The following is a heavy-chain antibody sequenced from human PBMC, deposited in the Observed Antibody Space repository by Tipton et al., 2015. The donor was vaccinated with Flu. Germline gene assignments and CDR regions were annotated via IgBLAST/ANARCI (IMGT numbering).Heavy chain of an antibody. CDR2: IRPEGNSV. V-gene: IGHV3-33*04. CDR1: GFTFRAYG. Sequence: QVQLVQSGGGVVQPGKSLRLSCAASGFTFRAYGMHWVRQAPGKGLEWVAFIRPEGNSVQYADSVKGRFTISRDNSKNMLDLQMDSLRAEDTAMYHCSRDGSGYELDYWGPGTLVTVSS. D-gene: IGHD5-12*01. CDR3: SRDGSGYELDY. J-gene: IGHJ4*02.